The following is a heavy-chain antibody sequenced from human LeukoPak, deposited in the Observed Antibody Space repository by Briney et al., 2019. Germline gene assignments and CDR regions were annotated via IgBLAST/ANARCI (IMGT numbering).Heavy chain of an antibody. V-gene: IGHV3-73*01. CDR1: GFTFSGSA. Sequence: PGGSLKLSCAASGFTFSGSAMHWVRQASGKGLEWVGRIRSKANSYATAYAASVKGRFTISRDDSKNTAYLQMNSLKTEDTAVYYCTRSPDYGGTVPWGQGTLVTVSS. CDR2: IRSKANSYAT. J-gene: IGHJ5*02. D-gene: IGHD4-23*01. CDR3: TRSPDYGGTVP.